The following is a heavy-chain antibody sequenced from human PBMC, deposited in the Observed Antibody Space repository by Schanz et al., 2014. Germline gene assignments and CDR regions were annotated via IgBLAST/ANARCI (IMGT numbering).Heavy chain of an antibody. CDR3: ARPPHDSSGYYPFDY. Sequence: DVHLLESGGGLVQPGGSLRLSCAASEFTFSTDAMSWVRQAPGKGLEWVSAISGGGGTTYYADSVKGRFTISRDNSKNTLYLEMNSLRAEDTAVYYCARPPHDSSGYYPFDYWGQGTLVTVSS. D-gene: IGHD3-22*01. CDR2: ISGGGGTT. CDR1: EFTFSTDA. J-gene: IGHJ4*02. V-gene: IGHV3-23*01.